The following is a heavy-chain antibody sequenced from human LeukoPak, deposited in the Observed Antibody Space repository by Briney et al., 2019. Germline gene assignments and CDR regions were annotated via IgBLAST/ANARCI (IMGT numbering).Heavy chain of an antibody. D-gene: IGHD1-26*01. CDR2: IYTSGST. Sequence: SQTLSLTCTVSGGSISSGSYYWSWIRQPAGKGLEWIGRIYTSGSTNYNPSLKSRVTISVDTSKNQFSLKLSSVTAADAAVYYCATGAWELLTWGQGTLVTVSS. J-gene: IGHJ4*02. CDR1: GGSISSGSYY. CDR3: ATGAWELLT. V-gene: IGHV4-61*02.